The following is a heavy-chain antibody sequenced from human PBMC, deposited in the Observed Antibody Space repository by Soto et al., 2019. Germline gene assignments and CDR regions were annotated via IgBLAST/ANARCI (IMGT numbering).Heavy chain of an antibody. J-gene: IGHJ4*02. Sequence: EVPMLEPGGGLVQPGGSLRLSCTASGFTFSRHAMTWVRQDLGKGLEWVSGLSDSGGSIYYADSVKGRFTISRDKSMNTLYLQMNTLRAEDTAVYYCAKVSSSWYAGFFDLLGQGTLVTGSS. CDR1: GFTFSRHA. D-gene: IGHD6-13*01. CDR3: AKVSSSWYAGFFDL. V-gene: IGHV3-23*01. CDR2: LSDSGGSI.